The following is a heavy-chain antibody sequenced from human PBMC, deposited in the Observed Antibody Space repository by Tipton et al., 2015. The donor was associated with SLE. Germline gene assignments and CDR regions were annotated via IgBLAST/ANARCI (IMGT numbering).Heavy chain of an antibody. CDR2: ISGYNGHT. CDR3: AKGNGLGDYDFWSDYHWYFDL. D-gene: IGHD3-3*01. CDR1: GFTLTNYG. V-gene: IGHV1-18*01. Sequence: QVQLVQSGAEVKKPGASVKVSCKASGFTLTNYGISWVRQAQGQGLEWMGWISGYNGHTKYAQKFQGRVTVTTDTSTSTAYMELRRLRSDDTAVYYCAKGNGLGDYDFWSDYHWYFDLWGRGTLVTVSS. J-gene: IGHJ2*01.